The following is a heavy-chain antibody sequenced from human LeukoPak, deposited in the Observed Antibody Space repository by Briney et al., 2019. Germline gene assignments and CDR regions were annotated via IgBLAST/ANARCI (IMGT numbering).Heavy chain of an antibody. CDR3: ARGARGYSGYVKY. D-gene: IGHD5-12*01. V-gene: IGHV4-34*01. Sequence: PSETLSLTCAVYGGFFSGYYWSWIRQPPGKGLEWIGEINHSGSTNYNPSLKSRVTISVDTSKNQFSLKLSSVTAADTAVYYCARGARGYSGYVKYWGQGTLVTVSS. J-gene: IGHJ4*02. CDR1: GGFFSGYY. CDR2: INHSGST.